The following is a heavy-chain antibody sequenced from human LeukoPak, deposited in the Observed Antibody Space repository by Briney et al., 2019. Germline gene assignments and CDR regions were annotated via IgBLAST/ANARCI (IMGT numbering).Heavy chain of an antibody. CDR1: GFTFSSYG. D-gene: IGHD2-15*01. CDR3: AKANSREWWPNTPGTAFDY. J-gene: IGHJ4*02. Sequence: PGGSLRLSCAASGFTFSSYGMHWVRQAPGKGLEWVAFIRYDGSNKYYADFVKGRFTISRDNSKNTLYLQMNSLRAEDTAVYYCAKANSREWWPNTPGTAFDYWGQGTLVTVSS. V-gene: IGHV3-30*02. CDR2: IRYDGSNK.